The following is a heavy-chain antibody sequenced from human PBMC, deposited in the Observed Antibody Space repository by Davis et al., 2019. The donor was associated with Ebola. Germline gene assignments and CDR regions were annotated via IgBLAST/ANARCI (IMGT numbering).Heavy chain of an antibody. D-gene: IGHD2/OR15-2a*01. J-gene: IGHJ4*02. CDR3: AAVSDYFFDY. V-gene: IGHV4-4*07. CDR2: IYTSGNR. Sequence: PSETLSLTCTVSGASISSYYWTWIRQPAGKGLEWIGRIYTSGNRDYNPSLRSRVAMSIDTSQNQVSLRLSSVTAADTAVYYCAAVSDYFFDYWGQGTLVTVSS. CDR1: GASISSYY.